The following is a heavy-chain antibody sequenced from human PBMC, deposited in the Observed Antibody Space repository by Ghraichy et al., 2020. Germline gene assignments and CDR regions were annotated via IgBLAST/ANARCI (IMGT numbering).Heavy chain of an antibody. V-gene: IGHV3-23*01. J-gene: IGHJ4*02. CDR1: GFTFSSYA. CDR3: ANRYDTDMGQSLY. Sequence: GGSLRLSCAASGFTFSSYAMSWVRQAPGKGLEWVSAISNSGGSTFYADSVKGRFTISRDNSKNTLYLQMNSLRAEDTAVYYCANRYDTDMGQSLYWGQGTLVTVSS. CDR2: ISNSGGST. D-gene: IGHD5-18*01.